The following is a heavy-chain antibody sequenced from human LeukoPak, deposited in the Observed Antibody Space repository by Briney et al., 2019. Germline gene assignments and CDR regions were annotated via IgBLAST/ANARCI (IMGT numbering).Heavy chain of an antibody. CDR3: AKEVTKVITPGVDY. CDR1: GFTFRSYA. Sequence: GGSLRLFCAASGFTFRSYAMSWVRQAPGKGLEWVSAVSDNGDTTHYADSVKGRFTISRDNSKNTLYLQMNSLRAEDTAIYYCAKEVTKVITPGVDYWGQGTLVTVSS. J-gene: IGHJ4*02. V-gene: IGHV3-23*01. D-gene: IGHD4-23*01. CDR2: VSDNGDTT.